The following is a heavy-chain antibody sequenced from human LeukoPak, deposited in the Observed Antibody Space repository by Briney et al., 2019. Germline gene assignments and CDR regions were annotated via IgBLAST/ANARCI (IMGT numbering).Heavy chain of an antibody. J-gene: IGHJ6*03. CDR2: IYYSGST. V-gene: IGHV4-4*02. D-gene: IGHD2/OR15-2a*01. CDR1: GGSISSKNW. Sequence: KTSETLSLTCAVSGGSISSKNWWSWIRQPPGKGLEWIGSIYYSGSTYYNPSLKSRVTISVDTSKNQFSLKLSSVTAADTAVYYCARVNSEYYYYYYYMDVWGKGTTVTVSS. CDR3: ARVNSEYYYYYYYMDV.